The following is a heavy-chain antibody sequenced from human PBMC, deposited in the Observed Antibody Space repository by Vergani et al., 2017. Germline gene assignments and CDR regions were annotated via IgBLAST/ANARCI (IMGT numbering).Heavy chain of an antibody. J-gene: IGHJ4*02. V-gene: IGHV4-59*12. CDR2: MYHSGST. Sequence: QVRLQESGPGLVKPSETLSLTCSVSGGSMSGYYWSWIRQPPGKELEWIGYMYHSGSTNYNPSLETRVTISGDTSKNQFSLKLNSVTAADTAMYYCARMGGYDEGDAFRIGYFDSWGQGTLVTVSS. CDR1: GGSMSGYY. D-gene: IGHD3-22*01. CDR3: ARMGGYDEGDAFRIGYFDS.